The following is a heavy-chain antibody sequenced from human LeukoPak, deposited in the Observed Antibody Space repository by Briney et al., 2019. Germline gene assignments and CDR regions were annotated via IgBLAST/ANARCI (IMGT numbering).Heavy chain of an antibody. CDR1: GFTFSSYA. CDR2: ISYDGSNK. V-gene: IGHV3-30*01. Sequence: GGSLRLSCAASGFTFSSYAMHWVRQAPGKGLEWVAVISYDGSNKYYADSVKGRFTIPRDNSKTTLYLQMNSLRAEDTAVYYCARGVLAVVTAINYYFDYWGQGTLVTVSS. J-gene: IGHJ4*02. CDR3: ARGVLAVVTAINYYFDY. D-gene: IGHD2-21*02.